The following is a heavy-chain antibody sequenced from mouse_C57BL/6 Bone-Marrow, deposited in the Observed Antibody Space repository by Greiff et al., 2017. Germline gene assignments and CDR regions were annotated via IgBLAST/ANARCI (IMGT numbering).Heavy chain of an antibody. V-gene: IGHV1-76*01. CDR2: IYPGSGNT. D-gene: IGHD1-1*02. J-gene: IGHJ4*01. CDR3: ARVVFYAMDY. Sequence: QVQLQQSGAELVRPGASVKLSCKASGYTFTDYYINWVKQRPGQGLEWIARIYPGSGNTYYNEKFKGKATLTAEKSSSTAYMHLSSLTSEDSAVYFSARVVFYAMDYWGQGTSVTVSS. CDR1: GYTFTDYY.